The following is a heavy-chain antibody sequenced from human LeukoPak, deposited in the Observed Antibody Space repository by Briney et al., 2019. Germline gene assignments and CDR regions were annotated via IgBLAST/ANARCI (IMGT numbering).Heavy chain of an antibody. V-gene: IGHV4-39*01. D-gene: IGHD6-19*01. CDR1: GGPISSSSYS. Sequence: KTSETLSLTCTVSGGPISSSSYSWGWIRQPPGKGLEWIGSIYYSGSTYYNPSLKSRVTISVDTSKNQFSLKLSFVTAADTAVYYCARHYRVPVAGTAVNWFDPWGQGTLVTVSS. J-gene: IGHJ5*02. CDR3: ARHYRVPVAGTAVNWFDP. CDR2: IYYSGST.